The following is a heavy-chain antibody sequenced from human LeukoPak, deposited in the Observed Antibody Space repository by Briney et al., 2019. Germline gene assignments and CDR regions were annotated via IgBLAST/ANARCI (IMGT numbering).Heavy chain of an antibody. Sequence: ASVKVSCKASGGTFSSYAISWVRQAPGQGLEWMGGIIPIFGTANYAQKFQGRVTITADKSTSTAYMELSSLRSEDTAVYYCARVPGITMVRTYYYGMDVWGKGTTVTVSS. J-gene: IGHJ6*04. CDR1: GGTFSSYA. V-gene: IGHV1-69*06. CDR3: ARVPGITMVRTYYYGMDV. D-gene: IGHD3-10*01. CDR2: IIPIFGTA.